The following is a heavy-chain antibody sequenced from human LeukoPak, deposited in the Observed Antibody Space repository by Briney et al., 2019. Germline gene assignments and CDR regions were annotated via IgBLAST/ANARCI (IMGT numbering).Heavy chain of an antibody. D-gene: IGHD6-13*01. Sequence: GGSLRLSCAASGFTFSSYGMHWVRQAPGKGLEWVAVISYDGSNKYYADSVKGRFTISRDNSKNTLYLQMNSLRAEDTAVYYCATVGTITAAATEGYWGQGTLVTVSS. CDR2: ISYDGSNK. CDR3: ATVGTITAAATEGY. CDR1: GFTFSSYG. J-gene: IGHJ4*02. V-gene: IGHV3-30*03.